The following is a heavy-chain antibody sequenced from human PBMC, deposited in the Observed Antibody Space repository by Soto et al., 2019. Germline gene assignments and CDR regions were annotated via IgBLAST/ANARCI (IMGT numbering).Heavy chain of an antibody. V-gene: IGHV1-18*01. J-gene: IGHJ4*02. CDR3: ARYPSYSGSNLQVGYFDS. CDR2: INPSNDNT. Sequence: QVQMVQSGAEVKKPGASVKVSCKASNYSFSSFGISWMRQAPGQGLEWMAWINPSNDNTNYAQGLQGRVTLTSDTSTGTAYMELRSLRSDDTAVYYCARYPSYSGSNLQVGYFDSWGQGALVTVSS. D-gene: IGHD1-26*01. CDR1: NYSFSSFG.